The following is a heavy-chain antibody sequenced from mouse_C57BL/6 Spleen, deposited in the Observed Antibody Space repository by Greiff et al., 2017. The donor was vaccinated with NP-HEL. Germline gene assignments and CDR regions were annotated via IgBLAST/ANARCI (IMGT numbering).Heavy chain of an antibody. CDR2: IYPRSGNT. D-gene: IGHD2-5*01. CDR3: ARGRYSNEAWFAY. Sequence: QVQLQQSGAELVRPGASVKLSCKASGYTFTSYGISWVKQRTGQGLEWIGEIYPRSGNTYYNEKFKGKATLTADKSSSTAYMELRSLTSEDSAVYFCARGRYSNEAWFAYWGQGTLVTVSA. J-gene: IGHJ3*01. CDR1: GYTFTSYG. V-gene: IGHV1-81*01.